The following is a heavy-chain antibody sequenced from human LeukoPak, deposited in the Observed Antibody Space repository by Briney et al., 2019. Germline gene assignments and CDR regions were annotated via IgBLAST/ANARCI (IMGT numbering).Heavy chain of an antibody. J-gene: IGHJ4*02. D-gene: IGHD5-24*01. Sequence: SETLSLTCTVSGGSISSSNYYWGWIRQPPGKGLEWIGGIYYSGSTYYNPSLKSRVTISVDTSKNQFSLKLSSVTAADTAVYYCARHSGLHGNFGYWGQGTLVTVSS. CDR1: GGSISSSNYY. CDR2: IYYSGST. V-gene: IGHV4-39*01. CDR3: ARHSGLHGNFGY.